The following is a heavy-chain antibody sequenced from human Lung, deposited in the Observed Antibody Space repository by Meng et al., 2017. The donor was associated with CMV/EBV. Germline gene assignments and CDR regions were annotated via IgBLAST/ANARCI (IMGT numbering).Heavy chain of an antibody. D-gene: IGHD1-14*01. CDR3: ALFTGSWFDP. CDR2: IYWDDDK. CDR1: GFPLSTSEVG. V-gene: IGHV2-5*02. Sequence: KGPGPPLGNTTPAPKLPCTFSGFPLSTSEVGVGWIRQPPGQALEWLAVIYWDDDKRYSPSLKSRLTITKDTSKNQVVLTLTNMDPVDTATYYCALFTGSWFDPWGQGTLVTVSS. J-gene: IGHJ5*02.